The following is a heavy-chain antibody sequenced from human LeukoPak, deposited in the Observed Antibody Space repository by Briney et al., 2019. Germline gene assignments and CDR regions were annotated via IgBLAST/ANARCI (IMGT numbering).Heavy chain of an antibody. V-gene: IGHV3-66*02. J-gene: IGHJ4*02. CDR2: ICSGGST. D-gene: IGHD1-26*01. CDR1: GFTVSSNY. Sequence: GGSLRLSCAASGFTVSSNYMTWVRQAPGKGLDWVSVICSGGSTYYADSVKGRFTISRDNSKNTLFLQMNSLRPEDTAVYYCARGASGTYYFGYWGRGTLVTVSS. CDR3: ARGASGTYYFGY.